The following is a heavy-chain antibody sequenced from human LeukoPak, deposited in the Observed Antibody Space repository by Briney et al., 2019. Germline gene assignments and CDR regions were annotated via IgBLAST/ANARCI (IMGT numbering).Heavy chain of an antibody. D-gene: IGHD6-13*01. CDR3: ARDLYSSSWYAIHPLFDP. J-gene: IGHJ5*02. CDR1: GYTFTGYY. CDR2: INPNSGGT. V-gene: IGHV1-2*02. Sequence: ASVKVSCKASGYTFTGYYMHWVRQAPGQGLEWMGWINPNSGGTNYAQKFQGRVTMTRDTSISTAYMEPSRLRSDDTAVYYCARDLYSSSWYAIHPLFDPWGQGTLVTVSS.